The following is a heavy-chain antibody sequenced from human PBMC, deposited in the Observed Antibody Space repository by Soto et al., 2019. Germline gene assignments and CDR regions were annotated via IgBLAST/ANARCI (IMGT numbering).Heavy chain of an antibody. J-gene: IGHJ4*02. Sequence: QVQLVQSGAEVKKPGASVKVSCKASGYTFTSYDINWVRQATGQGLEWMGWMNPNSGNTGYEQKFQGRVTMTRNTSISTAYMELSSLRSEDTAVYYCARRARQWLGRLYWGQGTLVTVSS. D-gene: IGHD6-19*01. CDR2: MNPNSGNT. CDR3: ARRARQWLGRLY. V-gene: IGHV1-8*01. CDR1: GYTFTSYD.